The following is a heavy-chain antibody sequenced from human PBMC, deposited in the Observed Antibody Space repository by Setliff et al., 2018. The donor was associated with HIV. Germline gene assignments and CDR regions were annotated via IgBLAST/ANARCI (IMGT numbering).Heavy chain of an antibody. CDR3: ARGDTYYHDRSGYVKSALDAFDI. CDR1: GDSISSSYY. V-gene: IGHV4-30-4*08. Sequence: SETLSLTCTVSGDSISSSYYWSWIRQHPGKGLEWIGYIYYSGSTYYNPSLKSRVTISVDMSKNQFSLKLNSVTAADTAVYHCARGDTYYHDRSGYVKSALDAFDIWGRGTMVTVSS. D-gene: IGHD3-22*01. J-gene: IGHJ3*02. CDR2: IYYSGST.